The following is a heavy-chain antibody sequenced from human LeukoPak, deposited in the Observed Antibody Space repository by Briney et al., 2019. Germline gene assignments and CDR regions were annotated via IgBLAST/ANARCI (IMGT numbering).Heavy chain of an antibody. D-gene: IGHD2-21*02. CDR2: ITPIFRTP. Sequence: GASVKVSCKASGGTFISTTINWVRQAPGQGLEWRGGITPIFRTPNYAQTFQGRVTITAVESMSTAYMELSSLRSEDTAVYYCARGWLAETTVVTPYNYWGQGTLVTVSS. CDR1: GGTFISTT. J-gene: IGHJ4*02. V-gene: IGHV1-69*13. CDR3: ARGWLAETTVVTPYNY.